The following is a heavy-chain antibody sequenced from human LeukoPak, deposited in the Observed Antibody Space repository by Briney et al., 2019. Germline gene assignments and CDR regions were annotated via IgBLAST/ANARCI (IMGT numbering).Heavy chain of an antibody. V-gene: IGHV3-74*01. CDR1: GFTFSSYW. Sequence: GGSLRLSCAASGFTFSSYWMHWVRQAPGKGLVWVSRINSDGSSTSYADSVKGRFTISRDNAKNTLYLQMNSLRAEDTAVYYCARDIKDSSGYYAYYYYGMDVWGQGTTVTVSS. J-gene: IGHJ6*02. CDR2: INSDGSST. CDR3: ARDIKDSSGYYAYYYYGMDV. D-gene: IGHD3-22*01.